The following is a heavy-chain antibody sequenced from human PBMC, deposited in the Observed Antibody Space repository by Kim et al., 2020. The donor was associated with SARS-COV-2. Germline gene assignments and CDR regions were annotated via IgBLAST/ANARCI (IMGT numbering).Heavy chain of an antibody. V-gene: IGHV4-31*03. CDR3: ARVARITIFGVVNSAFDI. CDR1: GGSISSGGYY. Sequence: SETLSLTCTVSGGSISSGGYYWSWIRQHLGKGLEWIGYIYYSGSTYYNPSLKSRVTISVDTSKNQFSLKLSSVTAADTAVYYCARVARITIFGVVNSAFDIWGQGTMVTVSS. D-gene: IGHD3-3*01. CDR2: IYYSGST. J-gene: IGHJ3*02.